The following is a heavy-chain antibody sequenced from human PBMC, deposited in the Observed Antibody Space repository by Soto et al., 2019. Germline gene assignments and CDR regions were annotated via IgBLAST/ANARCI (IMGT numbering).Heavy chain of an antibody. Sequence: PGGSLRLSCAASGFRFSDYSMNWVRQAPGRGLEWVSYISSSGFTIHYADSVEGRFAISRDNAKNSLYLQMNSLRVEDTAVYYCARDYNDFWSGHSDYWGQGALVTVS. CDR3: ARDYNDFWSGHSDY. V-gene: IGHV3-48*01. CDR2: ISSSGFTI. CDR1: GFRFSDYS. J-gene: IGHJ4*02. D-gene: IGHD3-3*01.